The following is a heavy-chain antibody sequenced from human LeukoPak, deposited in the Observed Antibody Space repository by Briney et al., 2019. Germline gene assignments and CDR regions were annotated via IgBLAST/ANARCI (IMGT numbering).Heavy chain of an antibody. CDR3: ASASSHRIAAGGDY. D-gene: IGHD6-13*01. CDR1: GFTFSNYW. V-gene: IGHV3-74*01. J-gene: IGHJ4*02. CDR2: INSDGSSR. Sequence: GGSLRLSCAASGFTFSNYWMHWVRQAPGKGLMWVSRINSDGSSRNYADSVKGRFTISRDNAKNTLYLQMNSLRAEDTAVYYCASASSHRIAAGGDYWGQGTLVTVSS.